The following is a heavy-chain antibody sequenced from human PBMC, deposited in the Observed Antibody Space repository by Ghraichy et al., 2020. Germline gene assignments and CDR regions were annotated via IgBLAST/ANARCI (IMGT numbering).Heavy chain of an antibody. J-gene: IGHJ2*01. CDR2: INHSGST. CDR1: GGSFSGYY. D-gene: IGHD3-10*01. V-gene: IGHV4-34*01. CDR3: ARDLTYYYGSGSYTLRLPRYFDH. Sequence: SETLSLTCAVYGGSFSGYYWSWIRQPPGKGLEWIGEINHSGSTNYNPSLKSRVTISVDTSKNQFSLKLSSVTAADTAVYYCARDLTYYYGSGSYTLRLPRYFDHWGRGTLVTVSS.